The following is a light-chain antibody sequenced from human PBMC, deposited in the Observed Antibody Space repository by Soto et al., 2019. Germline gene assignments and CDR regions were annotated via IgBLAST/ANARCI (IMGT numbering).Light chain of an antibody. Sequence: EVMLTQSPCTVTMSPGERATLSCRASQSVSNNYLAWYQQKPGQAPRLLIYGASNRATGIPDRFSGSGSGTDFTLTISRLEPEDFAVYYCQQYGSSGTFGQGTKVDI. J-gene: IGKJ1*01. CDR1: QSVSNNY. CDR2: GAS. V-gene: IGKV3-20*01. CDR3: QQYGSSGT.